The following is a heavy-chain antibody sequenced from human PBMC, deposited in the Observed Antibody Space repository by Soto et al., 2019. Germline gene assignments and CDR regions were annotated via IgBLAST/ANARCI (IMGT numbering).Heavy chain of an antibody. CDR1: DGYIRNYY. D-gene: IGHD3-10*01. CDR2: IYNSGST. V-gene: IGHV4-59*01. J-gene: IGHJ3*02. Sequence: SVTLSLTCTVFDGYIRNYYWRWIRQPPGKGLEWIGYIYNSGSTNYNPSLKSRVTISVATSKNQWSLNLSSVTAADTAEYYCARPHGGPYAFDIWGQGTMVTGSS. CDR3: ARPHGGPYAFDI.